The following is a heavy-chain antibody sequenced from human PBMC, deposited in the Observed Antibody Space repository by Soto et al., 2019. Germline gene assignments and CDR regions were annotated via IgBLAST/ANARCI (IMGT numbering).Heavy chain of an antibody. D-gene: IGHD6-13*01. V-gene: IGHV4-39*01. CDR3: ASLSSSWPFDY. Sequence: SETLSLTCTVSGGSISSSSYYWGWIRQPPGKGLEWIGSIYYSGSTYYNPSLKSRVTISVDTSKNQFSLKLSSVTAADTAVYYCASLSSSWPFDYWGQGTLVTVSS. J-gene: IGHJ4*02. CDR2: IYYSGST. CDR1: GGSISSSSYY.